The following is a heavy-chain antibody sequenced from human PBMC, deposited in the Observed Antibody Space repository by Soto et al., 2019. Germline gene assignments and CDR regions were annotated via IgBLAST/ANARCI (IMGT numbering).Heavy chain of an antibody. V-gene: IGHV3-23*01. CDR3: AKGISGTYLFDN. Sequence: CVASGFTFSTYTMTWVRQAPGKGLEWVSGISGGGGGTYYADSVKGRFTISRDNSKNTLYLQMNSLRVDDTAVYYCAKGISGTYLFDNWGQGTLVTVSS. CDR2: ISGGGGGT. J-gene: IGHJ4*02. CDR1: GFTFSTYT. D-gene: IGHD1-26*01.